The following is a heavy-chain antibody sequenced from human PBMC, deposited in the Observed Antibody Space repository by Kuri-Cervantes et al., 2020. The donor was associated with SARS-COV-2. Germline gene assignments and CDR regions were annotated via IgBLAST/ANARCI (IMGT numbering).Heavy chain of an antibody. J-gene: IGHJ6*02. V-gene: IGHV3-53*01. CDR2: IYSGGST. CDR1: GFTVSSNY. Sequence: LSLTCAASGFTVSSNYMSWVRQAPGKGLEWVSVIYSGGSTYYADSVKGRFTISRDNSKNTLYLQMNSLRAEDTAVYYCAREGREGGGMDVWGQGTTVTVSS. D-gene: IGHD3-16*01. CDR3: AREGREGGGMDV.